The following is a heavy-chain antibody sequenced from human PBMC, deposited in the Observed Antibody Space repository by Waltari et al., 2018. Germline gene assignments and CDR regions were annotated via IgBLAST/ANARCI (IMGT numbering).Heavy chain of an antibody. J-gene: IGHJ3*02. Sequence: EVQLVESGGGLVQPGGSLRLSCAASGFNFSSYEMNWVRQAPGKGLEWVSYISSSGSTIYYADSVKGRFTISRDNAKNSLYLQMNSLRAEDTAVYYCARVRVGYSGSFFDIWGQGTMVTVSS. CDR1: GFNFSSYE. D-gene: IGHD1-26*01. V-gene: IGHV3-48*03. CDR2: ISSSGSTI. CDR3: ARVRVGYSGSFFDI.